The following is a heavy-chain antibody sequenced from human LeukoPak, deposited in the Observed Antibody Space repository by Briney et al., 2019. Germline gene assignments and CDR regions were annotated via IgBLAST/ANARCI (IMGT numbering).Heavy chain of an antibody. CDR1: GGSISSGDYY. V-gene: IGHV4-61*08. CDR3: ARLVLEQGGITIFGVVNPSNWFDP. J-gene: IGHJ5*02. CDR2: IYYSGST. D-gene: IGHD3-3*01. Sequence: SETLSLTCTVSGGSISSGDYYWSWIRQPPGKGLEWIGYIYYSGSTNYNPSLKSRVTISVDTSKNQFSLKLSSVTAADTAVYYCARLVLEQGGITIFGVVNPSNWFDPWGQGTLVTVSS.